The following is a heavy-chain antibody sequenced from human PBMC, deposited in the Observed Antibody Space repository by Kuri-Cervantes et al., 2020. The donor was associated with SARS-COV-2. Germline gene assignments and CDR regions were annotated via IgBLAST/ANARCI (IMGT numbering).Heavy chain of an antibody. CDR2: ISSGSSSI. D-gene: IGHD3-3*01. Sequence: VGSLRLSCEASGFNFNTYEMNWVRQAPGKGLEWVSYISSGSSSIYYADSLKGRFTTSRDNSKNTLYLQMNSLRAENTAVYYCARAGYDFWSGYLMGDYGMDVWGQGTTVTVSS. CDR1: GFNFNTYE. CDR3: ARAGYDFWSGYLMGDYGMDV. J-gene: IGHJ6*02. V-gene: IGHV3-48*01.